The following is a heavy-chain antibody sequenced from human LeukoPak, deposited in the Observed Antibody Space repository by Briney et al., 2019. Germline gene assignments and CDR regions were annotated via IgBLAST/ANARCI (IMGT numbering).Heavy chain of an antibody. CDR2: IRGSGTST. CDR3: AKRGEGVSNAWYMNNWFDP. D-gene: IGHD6-13*01. V-gene: IGHV3-23*01. Sequence: GGTLRLSCAGSGFTFSSYGMSWVRQAPGKGLEWVSCIRGSGTSTYYADSVKGRFTISRDNSKNNLYLQMNSLRTEDTAVYYCAKRGEGVSNAWYMNNWFDPWGQGTLVTVSS. J-gene: IGHJ5*02. CDR1: GFTFSSYG.